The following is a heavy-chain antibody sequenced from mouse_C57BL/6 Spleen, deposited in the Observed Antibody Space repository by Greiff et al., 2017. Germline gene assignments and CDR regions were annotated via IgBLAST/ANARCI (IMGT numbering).Heavy chain of an antibody. CDR1: GYTFTDYE. V-gene: IGHV1-15*01. Sequence: QVQLQQSGAELVRPGASVTLSCKASGYTFTDYEMHWVKQTPVHGLEWIGAIDPETGGTAYNQKFKGKAILTAAKSSSTAYMELRSLTSEDSAVYYCTIFAYWGQGTLVTVSA. CDR2: IDPETGGT. CDR3: TIFAY. J-gene: IGHJ3*01.